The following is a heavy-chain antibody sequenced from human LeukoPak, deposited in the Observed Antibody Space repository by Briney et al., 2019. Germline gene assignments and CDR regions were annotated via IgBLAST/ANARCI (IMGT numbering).Heavy chain of an antibody. V-gene: IGHV3-33*01. CDR3: ARDLSIAAAGMGGY. CDR1: GFTFSSYG. Sequence: GGSLRLSCAASGFTFSSYGMHWVRQAPGKGLEWVAVIWYDGSNKYYADSVKGRFTISRDNSKNTLYLQMNSLRAEDTAVYYCARDLSIAAAGMGGYWGQGTLVTVSS. J-gene: IGHJ4*02. D-gene: IGHD6-13*01. CDR2: IWYDGSNK.